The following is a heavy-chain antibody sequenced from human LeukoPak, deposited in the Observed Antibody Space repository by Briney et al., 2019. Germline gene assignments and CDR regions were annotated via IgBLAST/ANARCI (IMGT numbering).Heavy chain of an antibody. CDR3: ARSLHYYSDSSGYFDY. D-gene: IGHD3-22*01. CDR1: GYSISSGYY. V-gene: IGHV4-38-2*01. CDR2: MYHGGRT. J-gene: IGHJ4*02. Sequence: PSETLSLTCAVSGYSISSGYYWAWIRHPPRKGLEWIGRMYHGGRTSYNSSLQSRVTISVDPSKTQFSLKLSSVTAADTAVYYCARSLHYYSDSSGYFDYWGQGTLVTVSS.